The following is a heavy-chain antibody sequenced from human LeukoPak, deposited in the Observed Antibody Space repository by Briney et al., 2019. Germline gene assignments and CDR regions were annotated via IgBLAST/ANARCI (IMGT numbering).Heavy chain of an antibody. V-gene: IGHV4-39*01. J-gene: IGHJ5*02. CDR2: IYDSGST. CDR1: GGSIRSSYYY. CDR3: ASCPRTPRIPPRDWFDP. Sequence: PSETLSLTCTVSGGSIRSSYYYWGWIRQPPGKGLEWIGSIYDSGSTYYNPSLKSRVTISVDTSKNQFSLKLNSVTAADTAVYYCASCPRTPRIPPRDWFDPWGQGTLVTVSS. D-gene: IGHD2/OR15-2a*01.